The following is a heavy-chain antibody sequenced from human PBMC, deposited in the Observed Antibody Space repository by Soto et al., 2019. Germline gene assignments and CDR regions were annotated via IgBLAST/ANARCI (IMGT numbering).Heavy chain of an antibody. CDR2: IYPGDSDT. CDR1: GYSFTSYW. D-gene: IGHD6-6*01. V-gene: IGHV5-51*01. Sequence: PGECLKISCKGSGYSFTSYWIGWVRQMPGKGLEWMGIIYPGDSDTRYSPSFQGQVTISADKSISTAYLQWSSLKASDTAMYYCASLSRESTAARRPASYFDYWGQGTLVTVSS. J-gene: IGHJ4*02. CDR3: ASLSRESTAARRPASYFDY.